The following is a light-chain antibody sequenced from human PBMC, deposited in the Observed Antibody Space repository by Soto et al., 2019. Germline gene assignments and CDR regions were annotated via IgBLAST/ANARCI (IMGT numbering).Light chain of an antibody. CDR1: QTISSW. J-gene: IGKJ2*01. CDR2: KAS. CDR3: QQYYSYYT. Sequence: DIQMTQSPSTLSGSVGDRVTITCRASQTISSWLAWYQQKPGKAPKLLIYKASTLKSGVPSRFSGSGSGTEFTLTISSLQPDDFATYYCQQYYSYYTFGQGTKVDIK. V-gene: IGKV1-5*03.